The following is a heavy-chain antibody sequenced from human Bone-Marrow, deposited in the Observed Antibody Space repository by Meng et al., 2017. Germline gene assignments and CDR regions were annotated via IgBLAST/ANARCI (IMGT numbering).Heavy chain of an antibody. CDR3: AKGGTTSYDFLTGAYHLDY. CDR2: ISGSGTTT. J-gene: IGHJ4*02. CDR1: GFTFSNYA. V-gene: IGHV3-23*01. Sequence: GESLKISCSASGFTFSNYAMTWVRQAPGKGLEWVSTISGSGTTTYFADSVKGRFTISRDTSKNNFYLQLNSLRAEDTAVYYCAKGGTTSYDFLTGAYHLDYWGQGTLVTVSS. D-gene: IGHD3-9*01.